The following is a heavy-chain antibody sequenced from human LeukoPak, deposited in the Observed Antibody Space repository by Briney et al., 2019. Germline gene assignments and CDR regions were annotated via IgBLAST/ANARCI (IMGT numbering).Heavy chain of an antibody. J-gene: IGHJ4*02. V-gene: IGHV3-66*01. CDR3: ARLYCGGDCQFDY. CDR2: IYSGGST. Sequence: GGSLRLSCAASGFTVSSNYMSWVRQAPGKGLEWVSVIYSGGSTYYADSVKGRFTISRDNSKNTLYLQMNSLRAEDTAAYYCARLYCGGDCQFDYWGQGTLVTVSS. D-gene: IGHD2-21*02. CDR1: GFTVSSNY.